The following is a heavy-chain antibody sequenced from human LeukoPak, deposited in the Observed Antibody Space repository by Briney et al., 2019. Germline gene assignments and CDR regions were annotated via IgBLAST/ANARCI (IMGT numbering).Heavy chain of an antibody. D-gene: IGHD3-22*01. CDR1: GFSFSSYS. CDR3: AREPYYDSSGYCLDY. V-gene: IGHV3-11*01. J-gene: IGHJ4*02. CDR2: ISSGGSFI. Sequence: GGSLRLSCAASGFSFSSYSMSWIRQAPGKGLEWVSYISSGGSFIYYADSVKGRFTISRDNAKNSLYLQMNSLRAEDTAVYYCAREPYYDSSGYCLDYWGQGTLVTVSS.